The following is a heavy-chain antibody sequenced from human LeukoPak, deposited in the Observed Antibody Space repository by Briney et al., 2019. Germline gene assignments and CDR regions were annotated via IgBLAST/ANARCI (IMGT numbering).Heavy chain of an antibody. V-gene: IGHV1-46*01. J-gene: IGHJ3*02. CDR1: GYTFTDYW. CDR3: ARDSRRIITMVRGAQMLGNAFDI. D-gene: IGHD3-10*01. Sequence: ASVKVSCKASGYTFTDYWIYWVRQAPGQGLEWMGIINPSGGSTNYAQRFQGRATMTRDTSTNTVYMDLSSLRSEDTAVYYCARDSRRIITMVRGAQMLGNAFDIWGQGTMVTVSS. CDR2: INPSGGST.